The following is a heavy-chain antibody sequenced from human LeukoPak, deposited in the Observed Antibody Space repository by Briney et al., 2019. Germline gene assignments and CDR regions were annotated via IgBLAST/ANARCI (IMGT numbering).Heavy chain of an antibody. CDR2: INSDGSST. D-gene: IGHD6-19*01. V-gene: IGHV3-74*01. J-gene: IGHJ4*02. CDR3: AREGSYSSGWYY. CDR1: GFTFSSYW. Sequence: QTGGSQRLSCAASGFTFSSYWMHWVRQAPGKGLVWVSRINSDGSSTSYADSVKGRFTISRDNAKNTLYLQMNSLRAEDTAVYYCAREGSYSSGWYYWGQGTLVTVSS.